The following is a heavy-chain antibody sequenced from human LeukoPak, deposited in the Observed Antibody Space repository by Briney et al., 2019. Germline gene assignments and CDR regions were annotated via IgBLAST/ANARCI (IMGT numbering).Heavy chain of an antibody. CDR2: IYHTGHT. Sequence: SETLSLTCTVSGGSISGNYWSWIRLPPGEGLEWIGYIYHTGHTHYNPSLKSRVTMSMDTSKSQLSLKMSSVTAADTAVYYCARHPFDYWGQGTLVTVSS. CDR3: ARHPFDY. V-gene: IGHV4-59*08. J-gene: IGHJ4*02. CDR1: GGSISGNY.